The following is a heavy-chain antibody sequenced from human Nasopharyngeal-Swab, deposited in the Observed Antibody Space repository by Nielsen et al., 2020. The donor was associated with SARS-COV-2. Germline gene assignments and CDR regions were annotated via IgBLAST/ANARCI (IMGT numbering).Heavy chain of an antibody. CDR2: IYYSGST. V-gene: IGHV4-39*01. D-gene: IGHD3-3*01. J-gene: IGHJ6*02. CDR1: GGSISSSSYY. Sequence: SETLSLTCTVSGGSISSSSYYWGWIRQPPGKGLEWIGSIYYSGSTYYNPSLKSRVTISVDTSKNQFSLKLSSVTAADRAVYYCARQRVRWGSGYYTYYYGMDVWGQGTTVTVSS. CDR3: ARQRVRWGSGYYTYYYGMDV.